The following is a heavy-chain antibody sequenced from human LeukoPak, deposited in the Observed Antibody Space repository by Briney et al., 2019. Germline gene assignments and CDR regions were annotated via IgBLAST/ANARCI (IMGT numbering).Heavy chain of an antibody. CDR2: IYYSGST. CDR1: CGSISSYY. CDR3: ARLGVEAFDI. Sequence: KPAETLSLTCTVSCGSISSYYWSWIRHPPGKALEGIGYIYYSGSTNYNPSLKSRVTISVDTSKNQFSLKLSSVTAADTAVYYCARLGVEAFDIWGQGTMVTVSS. J-gene: IGHJ3*02. D-gene: IGHD3-16*01. V-gene: IGHV4-59*01.